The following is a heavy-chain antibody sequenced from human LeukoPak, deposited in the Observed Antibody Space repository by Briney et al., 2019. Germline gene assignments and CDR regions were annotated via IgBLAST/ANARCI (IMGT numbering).Heavy chain of an antibody. J-gene: IGHJ4*02. Sequence: ASVKVSCKASGYTFTSYGISWVRQAPGQGLEWMGWISAYNGNTNFAQNLQGRVTLTTDTSTSTAYMELRSLRSDDTAVYYCARDYYDSSGYYRGGDYFDYWGQGTLVTVSS. V-gene: IGHV1-18*01. CDR3: ARDYYDSSGYYRGGDYFDY. CDR2: ISAYNGNT. CDR1: GYTFTSYG. D-gene: IGHD3-22*01.